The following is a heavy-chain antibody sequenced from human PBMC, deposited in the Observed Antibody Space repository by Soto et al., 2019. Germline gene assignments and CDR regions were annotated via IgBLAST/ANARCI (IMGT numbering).Heavy chain of an antibody. D-gene: IGHD6-19*01. Sequence: QVQLVQSGAEVKKPGASVKVSCKASGFTFTSYGFSWVRQAPGEGLEWMGWVSAYNGYTTYAQRLQGRVTMTTDTSTSTAYMELRSLRSDDTAVYDCARAGTSVAVGLCDSCGQGTLVTVSS. V-gene: IGHV1-18*01. CDR2: VSAYNGYT. CDR3: ARAGTSVAVGLCDS. J-gene: IGHJ4*02. CDR1: GFTFTSYG.